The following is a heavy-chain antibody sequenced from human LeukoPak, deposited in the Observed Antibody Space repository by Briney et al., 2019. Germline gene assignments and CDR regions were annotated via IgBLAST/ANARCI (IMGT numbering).Heavy chain of an antibody. D-gene: IGHD3-10*02. Sequence: GGSLRLSSAASGFTIGGFAMTWVRQAPGKGLEWVSSIGSDYKSHYSESEKGRFAISRDNSQSTVFLQMNSLRAEDTAIYYCAKDLHSYVAMDVWGQGTAVTVSS. CDR1: GFTIGGFA. CDR3: AKDLHSYVAMDV. CDR2: IGSDYKS. V-gene: IGHV3-23*01. J-gene: IGHJ6*02.